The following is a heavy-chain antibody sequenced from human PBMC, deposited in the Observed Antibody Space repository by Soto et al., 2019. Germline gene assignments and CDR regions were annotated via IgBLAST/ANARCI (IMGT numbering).Heavy chain of an antibody. D-gene: IGHD5-18*01. Sequence: SETLSLTCTVFGGSISSGDYDWSWIRQPPGKGLEWIGHINYSGSTYYNPSLKSRVTMSIDTSKNQFSLKLTSVTAADTAVYYCVRLRGYDHHLRRDWFDPWGQAIVVTVSS. V-gene: IGHV4-30-4*01. CDR3: VRLRGYDHHLRRDWFDP. CDR1: GGSISSGDYD. J-gene: IGHJ5*02. CDR2: INYSGST.